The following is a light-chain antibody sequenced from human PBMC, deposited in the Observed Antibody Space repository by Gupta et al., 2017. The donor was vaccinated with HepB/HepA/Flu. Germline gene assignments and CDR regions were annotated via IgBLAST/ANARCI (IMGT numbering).Light chain of an antibody. CDR1: SSNIGNNY. V-gene: IGLV1-51*01. CDR3: GTWDGSLSIHV. J-gene: IGLJ1*01. Sequence: QSVLTQPPSVSAAPGQKVTISCSGSSSNIGNNYISWYQQLPGTAPKLLIYDNDKRPPGIPDRFSGSKSGTSATLGITGLQTGDEADYYCGTWDGSLSIHVFGPGTKVTVL. CDR2: DND.